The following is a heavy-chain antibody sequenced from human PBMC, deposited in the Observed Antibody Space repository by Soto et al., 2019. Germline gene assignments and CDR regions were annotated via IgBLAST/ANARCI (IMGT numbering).Heavy chain of an antibody. J-gene: IGHJ6*02. V-gene: IGHV3-23*01. D-gene: IGHD6-13*01. CDR1: GFPFSGYA. CDR3: AKYLQSAAAPDGYYYGMDV. Sequence: QPGGSLRLSCAASGFPFSGYAINWVRQAPGKGLEWVSIISGIGSSTNYADSVKGRFTISRDNSKNTLYLQMNSLRAEDTAVYYYAKYLQSAAAPDGYYYGMDVWGQGTTVTVSS. CDR2: ISGIGSST.